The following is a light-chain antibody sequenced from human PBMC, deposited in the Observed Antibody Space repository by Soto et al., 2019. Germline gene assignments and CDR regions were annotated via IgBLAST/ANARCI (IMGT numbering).Light chain of an antibody. Sequence: EMVMTQSPASLSVSPGERATLSCRASQSVSSNLAWYQQKHGQAPRLLIYGASTRATGIPARFSGSVSGTDFTLTISSLQSEDFAVYYCQQYNNWPQTFGQGTKLEIK. V-gene: IGKV3-15*01. CDR2: GAS. CDR3: QQYNNWPQT. CDR1: QSVSSN. J-gene: IGKJ2*01.